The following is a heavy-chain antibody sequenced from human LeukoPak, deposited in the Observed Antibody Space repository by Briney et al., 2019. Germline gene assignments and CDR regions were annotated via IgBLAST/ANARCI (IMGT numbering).Heavy chain of an antibody. CDR3: ARRMITFGGVIGNDY. Sequence: ASVTVSFKASGYTFTSYDINWVRQATGQGLEWMGWMNPNSGNKGYAQKFQGRVTMTRNNSISTAYMELSSLRSEDTAVYYCARRMITFGGVIGNDYWGQGTLVTVSS. D-gene: IGHD3-16*02. CDR2: MNPNSGNK. V-gene: IGHV1-8*01. CDR1: GYTFTSYD. J-gene: IGHJ4*02.